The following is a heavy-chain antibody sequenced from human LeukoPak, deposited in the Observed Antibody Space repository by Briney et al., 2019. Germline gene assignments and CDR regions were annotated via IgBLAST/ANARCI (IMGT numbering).Heavy chain of an antibody. CDR3: ARRPPTRAFDI. CDR1: GYTFTSYG. Sequence: ASVKVSCKASGYTFTSYGISWVRQAPGQGLEWMGWISAYNGNTNYAQKLQGRVTMTTDTSTSTVYMELSSLRSEDTAVYYCARRPPTRAFDIWGQGTMVTVSS. CDR2: ISAYNGNT. V-gene: IGHV1-18*01. J-gene: IGHJ3*02.